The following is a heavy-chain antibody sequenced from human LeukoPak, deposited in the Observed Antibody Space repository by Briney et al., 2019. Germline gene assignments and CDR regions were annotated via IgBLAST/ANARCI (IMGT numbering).Heavy chain of an antibody. Sequence: SETLSLTCTVSGDSISTSNSYWGWIRQPPGKGLEWIGSVYHDGNTFYNPSLKSRVTISVDTSKRQFSLKLRSVTAADTAVYYCANSASEDYFDYWGQGTLLTVSS. CDR3: ANSASEDYFDY. CDR1: GDSISTSNSY. CDR2: VYHDGNT. D-gene: IGHD6-25*01. J-gene: IGHJ4*02. V-gene: IGHV4-39*07.